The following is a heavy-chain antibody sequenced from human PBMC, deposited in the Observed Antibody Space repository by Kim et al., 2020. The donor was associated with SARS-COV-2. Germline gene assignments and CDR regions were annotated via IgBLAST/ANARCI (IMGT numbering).Heavy chain of an antibody. J-gene: IGHJ4*02. Sequence: SETLSLTCTVSGDSVSSDSWSWIRQPPGTGLEWIGYIYYSGSTNFNSSLKSRVTMSVDTSKNQFSLKLSSVTAADTAMYYCTRGSGCFKYCGQGTLVTVS. V-gene: IGHV4-59*02. CDR3: TRGSGCFKY. CDR2: IYYSGST. D-gene: IGHD6-19*01. CDR1: GDSVSSDS.